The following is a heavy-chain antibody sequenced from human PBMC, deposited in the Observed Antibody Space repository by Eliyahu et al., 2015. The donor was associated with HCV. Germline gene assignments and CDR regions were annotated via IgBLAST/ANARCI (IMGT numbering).Heavy chain of an antibody. Sequence: QVQLQQSGPGPVKPSQTLSLTCAISGDSVSSNSAAWNWIRQSPSRGLEWLGRTYYRSKWYNDYAVPVKSRITINPDTSKNQFSLQLNSVTPEDTAVYYCARDQIPSSGWPSNWFDPWGQGTLVTVSS. CDR3: ARDQIPSSGWPSNWFDP. V-gene: IGHV6-1*01. D-gene: IGHD6-19*01. CDR2: TYYRSKWYN. J-gene: IGHJ5*02. CDR1: GDSVSSNSAA.